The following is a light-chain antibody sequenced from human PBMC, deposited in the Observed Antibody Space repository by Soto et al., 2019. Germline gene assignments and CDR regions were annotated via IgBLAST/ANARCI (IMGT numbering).Light chain of an antibody. CDR2: EVT. CDR1: SSDVGSYNY. CDR3: SSYTSRSTLGV. Sequence: QSALTQPASVSGSPGQSITISCTGTSSDVGSYNYVSWYQQHPGKAPKLMIYEVTNRPSGVSNRFSGSKSGKTASLTISGLQAEDEADYYCSSYTSRSTLGVFGGGTKLTVL. J-gene: IGLJ3*02. V-gene: IGLV2-14*01.